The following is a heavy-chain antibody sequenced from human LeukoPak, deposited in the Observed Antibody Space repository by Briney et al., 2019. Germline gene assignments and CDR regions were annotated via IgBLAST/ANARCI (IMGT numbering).Heavy chain of an antibody. CDR1: GFTVNTNY. D-gene: IGHD2-2*01. V-gene: IGHV3-53*01. J-gene: IGHJ4*02. CDR2: IYSGGST. CDR3: ARGSTSSARPHFDY. Sequence: GGTLRLSCSASGFTVNTNYMNWVRQAPGEGLEWVSAIYSGGSTYYADSVKGRFTISRDNSKNTLYLQMNSLRAEDTAVYYCARGSTSSARPHFDYWGLGTLVTVSS.